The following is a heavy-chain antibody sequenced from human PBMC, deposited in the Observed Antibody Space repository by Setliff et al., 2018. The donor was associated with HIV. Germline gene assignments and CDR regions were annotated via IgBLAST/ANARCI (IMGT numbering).Heavy chain of an antibody. Sequence: ASVKVSCKASASRYSFTAYNMHWVRQAPGQGLEWMGWINPNSGGTNYAQKFQGRVTMTRDTSSNTAYMELSRLRSDDTAVYYCARDWEARADYYDTSGQAQYFQHWGQGTLVTVSS. J-gene: IGHJ1*01. CDR2: INPNSGGT. CDR1: ASRYSFTAYN. CDR3: ARDWEARADYYDTSGQAQYFQH. V-gene: IGHV1-2*02. D-gene: IGHD3-22*01.